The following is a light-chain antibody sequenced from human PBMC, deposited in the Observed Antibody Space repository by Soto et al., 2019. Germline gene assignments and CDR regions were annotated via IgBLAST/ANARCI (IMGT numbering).Light chain of an antibody. CDR2: KVS. Sequence: DIVMTQSPLSLSVTLGQPASISCWSTQGLLYSDGNTYLNWFHQRPGQSPRRLIFKVSVRDPGVPDRFSGSGSGTDFTLKISRVEAEDVGVYYCMQGTHRPITFGQGTRLEIK. V-gene: IGKV2-30*01. CDR3: MQGTHRPIT. J-gene: IGKJ5*01. CDR1: QGLLYSDGNTY.